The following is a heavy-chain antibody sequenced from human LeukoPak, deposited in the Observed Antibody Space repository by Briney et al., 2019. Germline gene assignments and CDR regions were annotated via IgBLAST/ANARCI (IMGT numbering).Heavy chain of an antibody. V-gene: IGHV1-18*04. D-gene: IGHD6-13*01. J-gene: IGHJ3*02. CDR1: GYTFTGYY. CDR3: ARDKDGSSWYVGAFDI. CDR2: ISAYNGNT. Sequence: GASVKVSCKASGYTFTGYYMHWVRQAPGQGLEWMGWISAYNGNTNYAQKLQGRVTMTTDTSTSTAYMELRSLRSEDTAVYYCARDKDGSSWYVGAFDIWGQGTMVTVSS.